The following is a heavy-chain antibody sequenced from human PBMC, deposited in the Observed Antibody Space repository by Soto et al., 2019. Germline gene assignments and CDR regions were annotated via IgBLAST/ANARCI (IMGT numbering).Heavy chain of an antibody. V-gene: IGHV3-15*01. CDR3: ATLDTAEIQTAAF. Sequence: PXXSLRLSFAASGFTFNDAWMGWVLQSPGKGLEWVGRIKNRFAGETTDYAVPVKGRFTISRDNAKNSLYLQMNSLRVEDTAVYYCATLDTAEIQTAAFWGQGTLVTVSS. CDR1: GFTFNDAW. D-gene: IGHD5-18*01. J-gene: IGHJ4*02. CDR2: IKNRFAGETT.